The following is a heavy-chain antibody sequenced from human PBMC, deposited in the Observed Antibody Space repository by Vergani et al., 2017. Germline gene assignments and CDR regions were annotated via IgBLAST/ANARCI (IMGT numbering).Heavy chain of an antibody. CDR1: RFPFSDYG. CDR2: ISYDGNKK. Sequence: VQLLESGGGLVQPGRSLRLSCSAARFPFSDYGVHWVRQAPGKGLEWVSVISYDGNKKNYADSVKGRFTISRDNSKNTLYLEMNALRAEDTAVYYCARDFLTRVTTLDYYYMGVWGKGTTVTVSS. J-gene: IGHJ6*03. D-gene: IGHD1-1*01. CDR3: ARDFLTRVTTLDYYYMGV. V-gene: IGHV3-30*03.